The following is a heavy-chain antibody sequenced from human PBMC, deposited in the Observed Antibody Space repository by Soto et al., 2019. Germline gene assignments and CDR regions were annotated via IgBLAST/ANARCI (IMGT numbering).Heavy chain of an antibody. CDR1: GLSLSTSGMG. J-gene: IGHJ4*02. CDR3: AHLTDYYYLDY. Sequence: QITLKESGPTLVKPTQTLTVTCSFPGLSLSTSGMGVVWIRQPPGKALEWLGLIYWDDDKRYSPFLKSRLTISKGTSKNQGVLTVTNMDPVDTATYYCAHLTDYYYLDYWGQGILVTVSS. D-gene: IGHD3-9*01. CDR2: IYWDDDK. V-gene: IGHV2-5*02.